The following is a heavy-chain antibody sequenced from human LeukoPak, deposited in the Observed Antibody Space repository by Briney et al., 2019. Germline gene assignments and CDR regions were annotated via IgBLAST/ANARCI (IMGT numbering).Heavy chain of an antibody. D-gene: IGHD5-12*01. J-gene: IGHJ4*02. V-gene: IGHV4-4*02. Sequence: PSETLSLTCAVSGACITSSNWWSWVRQPPGKGLEWIGEIYHSGSSNYNPSLESRVTISVDKSKNQFSLNLTSVTAADTAVYYCARDIEWLRGGAYYLDDWGQGTLVTVSS. CDR3: ARDIEWLRGGAYYLDD. CDR2: IYHSGSS. CDR1: GACITSSNW.